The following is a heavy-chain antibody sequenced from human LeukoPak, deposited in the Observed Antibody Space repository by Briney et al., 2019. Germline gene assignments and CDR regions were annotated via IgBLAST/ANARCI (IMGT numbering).Heavy chain of an antibody. CDR3: AKDLRGYSSGWYPFDY. CDR2: IRYDGNNK. Sequence: PGGSLRLSCAASGFTFSNYGMHWVRQAPGKGLEWVAFIRYDGNNKYYADSVKGRLTISRDNSKNTLYLQMNSLRAEDTAVYYCAKDLRGYSSGWYPFDYWGQGALVTVSS. J-gene: IGHJ4*02. CDR1: GFTFSNYG. D-gene: IGHD6-19*01. V-gene: IGHV3-30*02.